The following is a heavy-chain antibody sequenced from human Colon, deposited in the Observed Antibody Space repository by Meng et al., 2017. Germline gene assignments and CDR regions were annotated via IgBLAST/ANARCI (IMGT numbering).Heavy chain of an antibody. CDR1: GFTFSPYT. J-gene: IGHJ4*02. CDR3: ARERAGYYYDY. Sequence: GESLKISCAASGFTFSPYTMDWVRQAPGKGLEWVASISSSGNNIYYADSVKGRFTISRDNAKSSLYLQMNSLRDEDTAVYYCARERAGYYYDYWGQGTLVTVSS. CDR2: ISSSGNNI. D-gene: IGHD3-9*01. V-gene: IGHV3-21*01.